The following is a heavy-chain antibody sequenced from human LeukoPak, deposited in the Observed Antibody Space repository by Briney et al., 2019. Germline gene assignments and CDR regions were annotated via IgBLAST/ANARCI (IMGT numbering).Heavy chain of an antibody. D-gene: IGHD6-13*01. CDR3: ARDKSGRQQLVYYYYYGMDV. CDR1: GYTFTGYY. V-gene: IGHV1-2*02. CDR2: INPNSGGT. J-gene: IGHJ6*02. Sequence: GASVKVSCKASGYTFTGYYMRWVRQAPGQGLEWMGWINPNSGGTNYAQKFQGRVTMTRDTSISTAYMELSRLRSDDTAVYYCARDKSGRQQLVYYYYYGMDVWGQGTTVTVSS.